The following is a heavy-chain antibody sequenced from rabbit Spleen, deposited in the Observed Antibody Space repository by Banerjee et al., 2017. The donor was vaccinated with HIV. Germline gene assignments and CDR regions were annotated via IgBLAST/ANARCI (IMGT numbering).Heavy chain of an antibody. D-gene: IGHD1-1*01. CDR3: ARDLPGIIGWNFNL. V-gene: IGHV1S40*01. CDR2: INVLTGKA. Sequence: QSLEESGGGLVQPEGSLTLTCTASGFDFSSSYYMCWVRQAPGKGLEWIACINVLTGKAVYASWAKGRFTFSKTSSTTVTLQMTTLTAADTATYFCARDLPGIIGWNFNLWGQGTLVTVS. CDR1: GFDFSSSYY. J-gene: IGHJ4*01.